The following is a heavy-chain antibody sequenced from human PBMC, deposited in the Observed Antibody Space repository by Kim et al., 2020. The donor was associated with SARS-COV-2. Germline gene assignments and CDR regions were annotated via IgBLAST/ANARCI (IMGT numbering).Heavy chain of an antibody. D-gene: IGHD3-10*01. J-gene: IGHJ6*02. CDR3: ARAQMVRGVIIYGMDV. V-gene: IGHV4-31*02. Sequence: SLKSRVTISVDTSKNQFSLKLSSGTAADTAVYYCARAQMVRGVIIYGMDVWGQGTTVTVSS.